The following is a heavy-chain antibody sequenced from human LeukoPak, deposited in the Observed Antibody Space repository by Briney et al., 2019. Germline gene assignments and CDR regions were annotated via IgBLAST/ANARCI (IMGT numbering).Heavy chain of an antibody. J-gene: IGHJ1*01. CDR2: IYYSGST. CDR1: GGSISSYY. V-gene: IGHV4-59*12. D-gene: IGHD6-13*01. CDR3: ARAFSSSWYENFQH. Sequence: SETLSLTCTVSGGSISSYYWSWIRQLPGKGLEWIGYIYYSGSTNYNPSPKSRVTISVDTSKNQFSLKLSSVTAADTAVYYCARAFSSSWYENFQHWGQGTLVTVSS.